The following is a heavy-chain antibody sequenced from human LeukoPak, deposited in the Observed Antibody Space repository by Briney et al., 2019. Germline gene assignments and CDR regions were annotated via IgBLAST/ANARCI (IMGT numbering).Heavy chain of an antibody. CDR3: SRDTADDAFDI. J-gene: IGHJ3*02. V-gene: IGHV3-20*04. CDR2: INWNGGGT. Sequence: PGGSLRLSCVASGFTFDDYGMSWVRLAPGKGPRWVSGINWNGGGTGYADSVKGRFTISRDNAKNSLYMQMNSLRAEDTAVYYCSRDTADDAFDIWGQGTMVTVSS. CDR1: GFTFDDYG.